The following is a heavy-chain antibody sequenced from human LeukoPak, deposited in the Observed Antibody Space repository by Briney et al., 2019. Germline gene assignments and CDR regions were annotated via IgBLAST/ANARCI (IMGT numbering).Heavy chain of an antibody. Sequence: GGSLRLSCAASGFTFSSYEMNWVRQAPGKGLEWVSYIRSSGSIVTYADSVKGRFTISRDNAKNSLYLQMNSLRAEDTAVYYCARDPIGSYWGVFDYWGQGTLVTVSS. CDR2: IRSSGSIV. D-gene: IGHD1-26*01. J-gene: IGHJ4*02. CDR3: ARDPIGSYWGVFDY. V-gene: IGHV3-48*03. CDR1: GFTFSSYE.